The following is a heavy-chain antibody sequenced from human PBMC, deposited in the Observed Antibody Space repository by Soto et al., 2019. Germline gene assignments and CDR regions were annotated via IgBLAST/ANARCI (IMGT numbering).Heavy chain of an antibody. J-gene: IGHJ6*02. Sequence: PVGSLRLSCAASGFTFSSYEMNWVRQAPGKGLEWVSYISSSGSTIYYADSVKGRFTISRDNAKNSLYLQMNSLRAEDTAVYYCARAPRLVPAAMTLYYYYGMDVWGQGTTVTVSS. CDR1: GFTFSSYE. CDR2: ISSSGSTI. CDR3: ARAPRLVPAAMTLYYYYGMDV. D-gene: IGHD2-2*01. V-gene: IGHV3-48*03.